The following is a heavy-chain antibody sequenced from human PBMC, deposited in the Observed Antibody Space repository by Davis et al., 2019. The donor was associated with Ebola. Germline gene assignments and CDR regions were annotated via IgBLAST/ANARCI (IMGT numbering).Heavy chain of an antibody. D-gene: IGHD4-11*01. J-gene: IGHJ4*02. V-gene: IGHV3-23*01. CDR3: AKVLGLTVTVSPWYFDY. Sequence: FTFSRDNSKNTLYLQMNSLRAEDTAVYYCAKVLGLTVTVSPWYFDYWGQGTLVIVSS.